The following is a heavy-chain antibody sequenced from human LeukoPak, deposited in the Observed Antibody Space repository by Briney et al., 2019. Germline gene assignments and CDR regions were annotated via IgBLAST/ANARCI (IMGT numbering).Heavy chain of an antibody. Sequence: SETLSLTCTVSGGSISSYYWSWIRQPPGKGLEWIGYIYYSGSTNYNPSLKSRVTISVDTSKNQFSPKLSSVTAADTAVYYCARVGCSGGSCYFDYWGQGTLVTVSS. CDR3: ARVGCSGGSCYFDY. V-gene: IGHV4-59*01. J-gene: IGHJ4*02. CDR1: GGSISSYY. CDR2: IYYSGST. D-gene: IGHD2-15*01.